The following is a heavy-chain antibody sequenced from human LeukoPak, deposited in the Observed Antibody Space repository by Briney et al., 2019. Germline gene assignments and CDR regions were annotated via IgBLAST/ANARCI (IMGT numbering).Heavy chain of an antibody. D-gene: IGHD6-13*01. Sequence: SETLSLTCTVSGGSISSHYWGWIRQPPGKGLEWIGYIYYSGSTNYNPSLKSRVTISVDTSKNQFSLKLSSVTAADTTVYYCARGVYSSSWYDWFDPWGQGTLVTVSS. CDR2: IYYSGST. CDR1: GGSISSHY. V-gene: IGHV4-59*11. CDR3: ARGVYSSSWYDWFDP. J-gene: IGHJ5*02.